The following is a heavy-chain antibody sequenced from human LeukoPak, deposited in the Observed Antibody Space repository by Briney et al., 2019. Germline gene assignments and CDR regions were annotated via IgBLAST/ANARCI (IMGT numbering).Heavy chain of an antibody. Sequence: GGSLRLSCAASGFTFSSYSMNLVRQAPGKGLEWVSYISSSSSTIYYADSVKGRFTISRDNAKNSLYLQMNSLRAEDTAVYYCARDIGYVNYYYYYGMDVWGQGTTVTVSS. D-gene: IGHD5-12*01. V-gene: IGHV3-48*01. CDR3: ARDIGYVNYYYYYGMDV. CDR1: GFTFSSYS. J-gene: IGHJ6*02. CDR2: ISSSSSTI.